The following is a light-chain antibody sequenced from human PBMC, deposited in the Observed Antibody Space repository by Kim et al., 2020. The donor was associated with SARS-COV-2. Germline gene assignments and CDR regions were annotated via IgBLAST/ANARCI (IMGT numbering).Light chain of an antibody. J-gene: IGLJ1*01. CDR3: QAWDSSTEV. CDR2: QDS. V-gene: IGLV3-1*01. CDR1: KLGDKY. Sequence: SYELTQPPSVSVSPGQTASITCSGDKLGDKYACWYQQKPGQSPVLVIYQDSKRPSGIPERFSGSNSGNTATLTISGTPAMDEADYYCQAWDSSTEVFGT.